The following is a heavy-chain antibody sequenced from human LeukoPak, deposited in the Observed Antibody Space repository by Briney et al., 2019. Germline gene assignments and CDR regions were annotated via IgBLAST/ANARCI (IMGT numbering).Heavy chain of an antibody. CDR3: ARGGSIVVVPAAADY. V-gene: IGHV1-46*01. J-gene: IGHJ4*02. Sequence: ASVKVFCKASGYTFTSYYMHWVRQTPGQGLEWMGIINPSGGSTSYAQKFQGRVTMTRDTSTSTVYMELSSLRSEDTAVYYCARGGSIVVVPAAADYWGQGTLVTVSS. CDR1: GYTFTSYY. D-gene: IGHD2-2*01. CDR2: INPSGGST.